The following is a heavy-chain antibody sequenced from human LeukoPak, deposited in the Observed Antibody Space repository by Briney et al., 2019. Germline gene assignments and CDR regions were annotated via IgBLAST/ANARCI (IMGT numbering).Heavy chain of an antibody. CDR2: ISSSSSTI. CDR1: GFTFSSYS. V-gene: IGHV3-48*01. CDR3: ARDAVGNSFDY. D-gene: IGHD7-27*01. Sequence: GGSLRLSCAASGFTFSSYSMNWVRQAPGKGLEWVSYISSSSSTIYYADSVKGRFTISRDNAKNSLYLQMNSLRAEDTAVYYCARDAVGNSFDYWGPGTLVTVSS. J-gene: IGHJ4*02.